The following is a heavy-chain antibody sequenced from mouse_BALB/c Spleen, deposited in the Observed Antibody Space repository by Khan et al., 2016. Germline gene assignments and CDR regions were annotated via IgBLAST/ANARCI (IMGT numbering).Heavy chain of an antibody. CDR2: IDPANGNT. CDR1: GFNIKDTY. D-gene: IGHD2-4*01. Sequence: VQLQQSGAELVKPGASVKLSCTASGFNIKDTYMHWVKQRPEQGLEWIGRIDPANGNTKYDPKFQGKATITADTSSNTAYLQLSSLTSEDTAVYYCARKGDYDEGFAYWGQGTLVTVSA. J-gene: IGHJ3*01. CDR3: ARKGDYDEGFAY. V-gene: IGHV14-3*02.